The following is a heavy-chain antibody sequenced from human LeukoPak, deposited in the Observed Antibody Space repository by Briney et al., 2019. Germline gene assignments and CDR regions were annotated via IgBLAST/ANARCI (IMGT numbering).Heavy chain of an antibody. CDR2: IIPIFGIA. CDR1: GGTFSSYA. D-gene: IGHD6-19*01. V-gene: IGHV1-69*04. Sequence: ASVKVSCKASGGTFSSYAISWVRQAPGQGLEWMGRIIPIFGIASYAQKFQGRVTITADKSTSTAYMELSSLRSEDTAVYYCARDMYSSGHGYWGQGTLVTVSS. J-gene: IGHJ4*02. CDR3: ARDMYSSGHGY.